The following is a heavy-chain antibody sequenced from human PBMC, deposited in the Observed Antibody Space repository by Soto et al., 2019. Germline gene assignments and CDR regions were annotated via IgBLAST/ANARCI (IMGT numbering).Heavy chain of an antibody. J-gene: IGHJ4*02. CDR1: GGSISSGGYY. V-gene: IGHV4-31*03. D-gene: IGHD6-6*01. Sequence: QVQLQESGPGLVKPSQTLSLTCTVSGGSISSGGYYWSWIRQHPGKGLEWIGYIYYSGSTYYNPSLKSRVTISVDTSKNQVALKLSSVTAADTAVYYCARVWDHTLIAARPPGSFYYFDYWGQGTLVTVSS. CDR2: IYYSGST. CDR3: ARVWDHTLIAARPPGSFYYFDY.